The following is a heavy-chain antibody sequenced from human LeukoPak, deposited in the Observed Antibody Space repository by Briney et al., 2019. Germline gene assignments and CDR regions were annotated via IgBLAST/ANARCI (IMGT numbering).Heavy chain of an antibody. Sequence: GGSLRLSCAASGFTFSSYWMHWVRQAPGKGLVWVSHINSDGSSTIYADAVKGRYTISRDNAKNTLYLQMNSLRAEDTAVYYCVRGYGGNTFDYWGQGTLATVSS. J-gene: IGHJ4*02. D-gene: IGHD4/OR15-4a*01. CDR1: GFTFSSYW. CDR3: VRGYGGNTFDY. V-gene: IGHV3-74*01. CDR2: INSDGSST.